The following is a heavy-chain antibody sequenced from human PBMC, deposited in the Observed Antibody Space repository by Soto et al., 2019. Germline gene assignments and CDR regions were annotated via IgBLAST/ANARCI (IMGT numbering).Heavy chain of an antibody. J-gene: IGHJ4*02. Sequence: PEGALRLCCAASEFSFDPYAMSWVRQPPGKGLEWVSSITYTGVSTYYADSVKGRFTISRDNSRDTLFLQMNSLRAEDTAIYYCAKTRLWYTSFVSWCQGILVTVSS. D-gene: IGHD2-2*02. V-gene: IGHV3-23*01. CDR2: ITYTGVST. CDR1: EFSFDPYA. CDR3: AKTRLWYTSFVS.